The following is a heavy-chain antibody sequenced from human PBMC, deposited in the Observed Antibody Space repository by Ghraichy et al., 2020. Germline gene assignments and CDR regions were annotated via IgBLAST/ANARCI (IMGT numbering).Heavy chain of an antibody. CDR2: IRGSGINT. CDR1: GFTFSSYA. D-gene: IGHD6-13*01. Sequence: GGSLRLSCAASGFTFSSYAMSWVRQAPGKGLEWVSAIRGSGINTYYADSVKGRFTISRDNSKNTLYLLMNSLRAEDTAVYYCAKVHSSGWYQVKSGPFDYWGQGTLVTVSS. CDR3: AKVHSSGWYQVKSGPFDY. J-gene: IGHJ4*02. V-gene: IGHV3-23*01.